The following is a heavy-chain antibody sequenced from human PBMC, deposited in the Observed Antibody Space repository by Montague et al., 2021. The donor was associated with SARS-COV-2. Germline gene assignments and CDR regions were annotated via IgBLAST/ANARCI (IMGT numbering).Heavy chain of an antibody. CDR3: APREWELGALDI. D-gene: IGHD1-26*01. CDR2: ISSSGSTI. CDR1: GFTFSSYE. V-gene: IGHV3-48*03. Sequence: SLRLSCAASGFTFSSYEMNWVRQAPGKGLEWVSYISSSGSTIYYADSVKGRFTISRDNAKNSLYLQMNSLRAEDTAVYYCAPREWELGALDIRGQGTMVTVSS. J-gene: IGHJ3*02.